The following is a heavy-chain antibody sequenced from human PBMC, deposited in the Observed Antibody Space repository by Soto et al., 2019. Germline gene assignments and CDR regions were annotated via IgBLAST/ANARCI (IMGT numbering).Heavy chain of an antibody. CDR1: GGTFSSYA. J-gene: IGHJ3*02. V-gene: IGHV1-69*01. Sequence: QVQLVQSGAEVKKPGSSVKVSCKASGGTFSSYAISWVRQAPGQGLEWMGGIIAIFGTANYAQKFQGRVTITADESTSTAYMELSSLRSEVTAVYYCARSVDTAMGPTDAFDIWGLGTMVTVSS. CDR2: IIAIFGTA. D-gene: IGHD5-18*01. CDR3: ARSVDTAMGPTDAFDI.